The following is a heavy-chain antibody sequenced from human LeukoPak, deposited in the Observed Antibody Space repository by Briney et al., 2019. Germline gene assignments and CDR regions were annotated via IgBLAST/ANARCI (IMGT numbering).Heavy chain of an antibody. CDR3: TRGREYYYDSSGYFPPIDY. V-gene: IGHV3-7*04. J-gene: IGHJ4*02. CDR2: INQDGTEK. Sequence: GGSLRLSCAASGFTFTTYWMTWVRQAPGKGLEWVANINQDGTEKYYVDSVKGRFTISRDNAKNSLYLQMNSLRAEDTAIYYCTRGREYYYDSSGYFPPIDYWGQGTLVTVSS. D-gene: IGHD3-22*01. CDR1: GFTFTTYW.